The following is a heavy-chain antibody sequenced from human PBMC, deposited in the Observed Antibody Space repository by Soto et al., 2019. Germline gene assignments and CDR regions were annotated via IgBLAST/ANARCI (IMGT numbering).Heavy chain of an antibody. V-gene: IGHV3-23*01. D-gene: IGHD3-16*01. CDR2: ISATGGGT. J-gene: IGHJ4*02. CDR1: GFKFSNYA. CDR3: AKDRRAGGNSAFYFDF. Sequence: TGRSLRLSCAASGFKFSNYAMSWVRQAPGKGLEWVSLISATGGGTYYADSVKGRFTISRDNSHNTLYLQVHSLTAEDTAVYYCAKDRRAGGNSAFYFDFWGQGAQVTGSS.